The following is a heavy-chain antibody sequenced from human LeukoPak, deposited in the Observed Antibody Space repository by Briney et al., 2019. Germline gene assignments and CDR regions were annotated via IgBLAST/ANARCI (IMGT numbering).Heavy chain of an antibody. CDR1: GGSFSGYY. D-gene: IGHD5-18*01. J-gene: IGHJ4*02. CDR3: ATIKRGNIFGFFDF. Sequence: SETLSLTCAVYGGSFSGYYWSWIRQPPGKGLEWIGEINHSGSTNYNPSLKSRVTISVDTSKNQFSLKLSSVTAADTAVYYCATIKRGNIFGFFDFWGQGILVTVSS. CDR2: INHSGST. V-gene: IGHV4-34*01.